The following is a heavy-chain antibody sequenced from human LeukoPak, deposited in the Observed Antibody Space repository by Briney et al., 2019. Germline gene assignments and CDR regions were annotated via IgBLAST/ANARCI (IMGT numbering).Heavy chain of an antibody. Sequence: ASVTVSCKASGYTFTGYYLHWVRQAPGQGLEWVGRIDPNNGVTIYAQAFQGRVTMTRDTSMSTAYMELSRLTSDDTAVYYCARGRGAYCSSTSCPRRAFDIWGQGTMVTVSS. CDR1: GYTFTGYY. D-gene: IGHD2-2*01. CDR2: IDPNNGVT. CDR3: ARGRGAYCSSTSCPRRAFDI. J-gene: IGHJ3*02. V-gene: IGHV1-2*06.